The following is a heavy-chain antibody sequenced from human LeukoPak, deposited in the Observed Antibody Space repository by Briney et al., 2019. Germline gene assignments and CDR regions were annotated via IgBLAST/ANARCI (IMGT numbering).Heavy chain of an antibody. CDR3: AKGYESSGYYYYPVYFDY. D-gene: IGHD3-22*01. CDR2: IWYDGSNK. V-gene: IGHV3-33*06. Sequence: PEGSLRLSCAASGFTFSSYGMHWVRQAPGKGLEWVAVIWYDGSNKYYADSVKGRFTISRDNSKNTLYLQMNSLRAEDTAVYYCAKGYESSGYYYYPVYFDYWGQGTLVTVSS. J-gene: IGHJ4*02. CDR1: GFTFSSYG.